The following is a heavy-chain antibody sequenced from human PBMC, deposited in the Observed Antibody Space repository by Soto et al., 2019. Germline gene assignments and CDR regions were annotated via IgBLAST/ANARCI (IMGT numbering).Heavy chain of an antibody. CDR1: GGSLNSYH. J-gene: IGHJ5*02. Sequence: SETLSLTCTVSGGSLNSYHWTWIRQSPGKGLEWIGYVSSTGSNTYNPSLKSRLTMSLDTSTNEVSLSLTSVTAADAAVYFCARFSPPRKSYDSNPGWFDPWGQGIMVTVS. CDR2: VSSTGSN. CDR3: ARFSPPRKSYDSNPGWFDP. V-gene: IGHV4-59*01. D-gene: IGHD3-22*01.